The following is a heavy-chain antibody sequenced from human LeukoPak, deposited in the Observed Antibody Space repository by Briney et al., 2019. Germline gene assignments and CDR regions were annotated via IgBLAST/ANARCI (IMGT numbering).Heavy chain of an antibody. D-gene: IGHD3-10*01. J-gene: IGHJ4*02. CDR3: ARMSEGWFGESTPPDFDY. CDR2: INSDGSST. CDR1: GFTFSSCW. Sequence: PGGSLRLSCAASGFTFSSCWMHWVRQAPGKGLVWVSRINSDGSSTSYADSVKGRFTISRDNAKNTLYLQMNSLRAEDTAVYYCARMSEGWFGESTPPDFDYWGQGTLVTVSS. V-gene: IGHV3-74*01.